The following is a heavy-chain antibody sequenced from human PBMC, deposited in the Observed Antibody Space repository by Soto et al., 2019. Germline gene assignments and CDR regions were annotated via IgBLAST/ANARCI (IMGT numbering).Heavy chain of an antibody. V-gene: IGHV3-23*01. CDR1: GFTFSSYA. CDR2: ISGSGGST. D-gene: IGHD2-2*01. CDR3: AKARGSSTPAPGSY. J-gene: IGHJ4*02. Sequence: PGGSLRLSCAASGFTFSSYAMSWVRRAPGKGLEWVSVISGSGGSTYYADSVKGRFTISRDNTKNTLYLQMNSLRAEDTAVYYCAKARGSSTPAPGSYWGQGTPVTVSS.